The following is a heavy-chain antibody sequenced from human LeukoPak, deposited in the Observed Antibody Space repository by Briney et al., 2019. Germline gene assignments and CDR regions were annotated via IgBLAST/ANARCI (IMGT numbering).Heavy chain of an antibody. V-gene: IGHV4-59*01. CDR1: GGSFSGYY. Sequence: SETLSLTCAVYGGSFSGYYWSWIRQPPGKGLEWIGYIYYSGSTNYNPSLKSRVTISVDTSKNQFSLKLSSVTAADTAVYYCARGLVRGVTLYYFDYWGQGTLVTVSS. D-gene: IGHD3-10*01. CDR3: ARGLVRGVTLYYFDY. J-gene: IGHJ4*02. CDR2: IYYSGST.